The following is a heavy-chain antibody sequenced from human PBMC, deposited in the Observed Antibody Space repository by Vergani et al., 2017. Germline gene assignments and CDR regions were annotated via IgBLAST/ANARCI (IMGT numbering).Heavy chain of an antibody. CDR2: IYYSGST. CDR1: GGSISSYY. J-gene: IGHJ4*02. D-gene: IGHD3-10*01. Sequence: QVQLQESGPGLVKPSETLSLTCTVSGGSISSYYWSWIRQPPGKGLEWIGYIYYSGSTNYNPSLKSRVTISVDTSKNQFSLKLSSVTAADTAVYYCARLPFLWFGELSAFDYWGQGTLVTVSS. V-gene: IGHV4-59*01. CDR3: ARLPFLWFGELSAFDY.